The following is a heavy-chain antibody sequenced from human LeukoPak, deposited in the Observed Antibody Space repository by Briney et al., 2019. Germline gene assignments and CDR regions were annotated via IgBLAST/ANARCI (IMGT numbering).Heavy chain of an antibody. D-gene: IGHD2-21*02. CDR1: GGSFSGYY. Sequence: PSETLSLTCAVYGGSFSGYYWSWIRQPPGKGLEWIGEINHSGSTNYNPSLKSRVTISVDTSKNQFSLKLSSVTAADTAVYYCARGRGYCGGDCPRSWGQGTLVTVSS. CDR3: ARGRGYCGGDCPRS. CDR2: INHSGST. J-gene: IGHJ5*02. V-gene: IGHV4-34*01.